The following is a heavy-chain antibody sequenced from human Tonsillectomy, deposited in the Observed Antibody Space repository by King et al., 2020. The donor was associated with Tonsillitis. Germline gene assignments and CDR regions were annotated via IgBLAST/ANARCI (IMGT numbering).Heavy chain of an antibody. Sequence: QLVQSGAEVKKPGASVKISCKTSGYSFTVHPMHWVRQAPGQRLEWMGWINSGNGNTHYSQKFQGRVTITRDTSASPTFMELSSLTSEDTAVYYCAKDHRYCSGGSCYFPPDFWGQGTLFTVSS. CDR2: INSGNGNT. V-gene: IGHV1-3*01. J-gene: IGHJ4*02. CDR1: GYSFTVHP. D-gene: IGHD2-15*01. CDR3: AKDHRYCSGGSCYFPPDF.